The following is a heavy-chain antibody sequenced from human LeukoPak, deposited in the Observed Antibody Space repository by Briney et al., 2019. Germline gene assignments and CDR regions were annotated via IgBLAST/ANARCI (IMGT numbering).Heavy chain of an antibody. J-gene: IGHJ4*02. CDR2: ISYDGSNK. CDR1: GFTFSSYA. CDR3: ARTYVLRYFDWLYFDY. Sequence: GGSLRLSCAASGFTFSSYAMHWVRQAPGKGLEWVAVISYDGSNKYYADSVKGRFTISRENSKNTLYLQLNSLRAEDTAVYYCARTYVLRYFDWLYFDYWGQGTLVTVSS. V-gene: IGHV3-30-3*01. D-gene: IGHD3-9*01.